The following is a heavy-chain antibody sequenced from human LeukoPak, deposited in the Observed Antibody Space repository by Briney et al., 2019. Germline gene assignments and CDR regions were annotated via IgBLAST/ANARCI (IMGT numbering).Heavy chain of an antibody. V-gene: IGHV3-23*01. Sequence: QAGGSLRLSCAASGFTFSTFAMIWVRQPPGKGLEWVSSIFPSGGEIHYADSVRGRFTISRDNSKSTLSLQMNSLRAEGTAIYYCATYRQVLLPFESWGQGTLVTVSS. J-gene: IGHJ4*02. CDR2: IFPSGGEI. CDR1: GFTFSTFA. D-gene: IGHD2-8*02. CDR3: ATYRQVLLPFES.